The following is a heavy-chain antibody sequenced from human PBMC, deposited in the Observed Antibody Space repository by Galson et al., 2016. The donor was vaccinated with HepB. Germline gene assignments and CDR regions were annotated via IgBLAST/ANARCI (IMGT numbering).Heavy chain of an antibody. J-gene: IGHJ3*02. D-gene: IGHD1-26*01. V-gene: IGHV4-59*03. CDR1: GGSFSSSS. CDR2: VYRSGST. Sequence: SETLSLTCTVSGGSFSSSSWSWIRQPPGKPLEWIGYVYRSGSTEYNPSLKSRVTISVDTSKSQFSLRVTSVTAADTAVYYCSKAHRGVLRAFDIWGQVTVVTVSS. CDR3: SKAHRGVLRAFDI.